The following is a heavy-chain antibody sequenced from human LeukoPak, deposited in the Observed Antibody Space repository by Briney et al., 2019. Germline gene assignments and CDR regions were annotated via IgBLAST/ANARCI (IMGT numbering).Heavy chain of an antibody. CDR1: GFTFDDYA. V-gene: IGHV3-9*01. Sequence: PGGSLRLSCAASGFTFDDYAMHWVRHAPGKGLEWVSGISWNSGSIVYADSVKGRFTISRDNAKNSLYLQMNSLRAEDTALYYCAKGGPCSSTSCYKYYYYYDMDVWGQGTTLTLPS. CDR3: AKGGPCSSTSCYKYYYYYDMDV. D-gene: IGHD2-2*01. CDR2: ISWNSGSI. J-gene: IGHJ6*02.